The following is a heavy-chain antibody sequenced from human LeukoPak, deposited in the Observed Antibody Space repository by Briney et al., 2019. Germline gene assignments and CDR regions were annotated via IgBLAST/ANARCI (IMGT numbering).Heavy chain of an antibody. V-gene: IGHV3-30*03. CDR1: GFTFSSYG. CDR3: ATVFGDYGASDC. Sequence: GGSLRLSCAASGFTFSSYGMHWGRQAPGKGLELVAVISYDGSNKYYADSMKGRFTISRDNSKNTLYLQMNSLRAEDTAVYSCATVFGDYGASDCWGQGTLVTVSS. D-gene: IGHD4-17*01. J-gene: IGHJ4*02. CDR2: ISYDGSNK.